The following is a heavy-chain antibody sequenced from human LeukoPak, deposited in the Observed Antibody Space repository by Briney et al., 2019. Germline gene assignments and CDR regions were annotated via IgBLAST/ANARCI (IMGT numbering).Heavy chain of an antibody. CDR1: GFTFSSYW. CDR2: IKHDGSEK. J-gene: IGHJ4*02. V-gene: IGHV3-7*01. D-gene: IGHD6-13*01. CDR3: AREGVAAAGTRALDY. Sequence: GGSLRLSCAASGFTFSSYWLSWVRQAPGKGLEWVAKIKHDGSEKYYADSVRGRFTISRDSAKNSLFLQMSSLRAEGTAVYYCAREGVAAAGTRALDYWGQGTLVTVSS.